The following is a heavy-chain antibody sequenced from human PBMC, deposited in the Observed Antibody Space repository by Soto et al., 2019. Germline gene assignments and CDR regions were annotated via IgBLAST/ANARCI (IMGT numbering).Heavy chain of an antibody. CDR2: IYYSGST. Sequence: SETLSLTCTVSGGSISSYYWSWIRQPPGKGLEWIGYIYYSGSTYYNPSLKSRVTISVDTSKNQFSLKLSSVTAAVTAVYYCASSIAAGYYFDYWGQGTLVTVSS. CDR1: GGSISSYY. V-gene: IGHV4-59*08. J-gene: IGHJ4*02. CDR3: ASSIAAGYYFDY. D-gene: IGHD6-25*01.